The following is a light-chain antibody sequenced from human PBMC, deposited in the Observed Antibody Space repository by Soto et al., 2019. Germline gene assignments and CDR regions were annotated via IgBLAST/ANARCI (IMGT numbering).Light chain of an antibody. CDR3: LLSYSSTAV. CDR1: TGAVTSGHF. J-gene: IGLJ7*01. Sequence: QAVVTQEPSLTVSPGGTVTLTCGSSTGAVTSGHFPYRFQQKPGQAPRTLIYDTSNKQSWTPARFSGSLLGGKAALTLSGAQPEDEAEYYCLLSYSSTAVFGGGTQLTVL. CDR2: DTS. V-gene: IGLV7-46*01.